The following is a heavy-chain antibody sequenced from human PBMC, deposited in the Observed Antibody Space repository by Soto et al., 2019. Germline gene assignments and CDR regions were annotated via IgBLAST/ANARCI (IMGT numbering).Heavy chain of an antibody. CDR2: INHSGST. CDR1: GGSFSGYY. CDR3: ARGWRYYGSGSYYKWSVGVDY. J-gene: IGHJ4*02. D-gene: IGHD3-10*01. V-gene: IGHV4-34*01. Sequence: LSLTCAVYGGSFSGYYWIWIRQPPGKGLEWIGEINHSGSTNYNPSLKSRVTISVDTSKNQFSLKLSSVTAADTAVYYCARGWRYYGSGSYYKWSVGVDYWGQGTLVTVSS.